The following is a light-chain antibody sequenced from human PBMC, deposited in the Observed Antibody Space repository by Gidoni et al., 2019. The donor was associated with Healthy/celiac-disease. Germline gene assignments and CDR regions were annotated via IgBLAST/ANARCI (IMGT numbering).Light chain of an antibody. CDR2: DAS. CDR3: QQRRKWSYT. Sequence: IVLTPSPATLSLSPGARATLSCSASQRVSSYLDWYQQKPGQAPRLLIYDASNRASGIPARFSGSGSGTDFTLTISSLEPEDFAVYYCQQRRKWSYTFXXXTKLEIK. CDR1: QRVSSY. V-gene: IGKV3-11*01. J-gene: IGKJ2*01.